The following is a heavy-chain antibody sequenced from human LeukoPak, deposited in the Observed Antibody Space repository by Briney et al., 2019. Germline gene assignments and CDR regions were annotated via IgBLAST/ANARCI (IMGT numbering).Heavy chain of an antibody. CDR2: IYYSGST. CDR3: ARQNRYGGYPLV. CDR1: GGSISSYY. J-gene: IGHJ4*02. Sequence: PSETLSLTCTVSGGSISSYYWSWIRQPPGKGLEWIGYIYYSGSTNYNPSLKSRVTISVDTSKNQFSLKLSSVTAADTAVYYCARQNRYGGYPLVWGQGTLVTVSS. D-gene: IGHD4-23*01. V-gene: IGHV4-59*01.